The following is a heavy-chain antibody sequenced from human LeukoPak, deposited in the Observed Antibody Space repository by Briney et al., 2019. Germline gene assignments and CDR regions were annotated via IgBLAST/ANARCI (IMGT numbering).Heavy chain of an antibody. V-gene: IGHV3-74*01. D-gene: IGHD3-3*01. CDR2: INSDGSST. J-gene: IGHJ4*02. CDR3: AREWRITIFGVALNYFDY. Sequence: PGGSLRLSCAASGFTFSSYWMHWVRHAPGKGLVWVSRINSDGSSTSYADSVKGRFTISRDNAKNTLYLQMNSLRAEDTAVYYCAREWRITIFGVALNYFDYWGQGTLVTVSS. CDR1: GFTFSSYW.